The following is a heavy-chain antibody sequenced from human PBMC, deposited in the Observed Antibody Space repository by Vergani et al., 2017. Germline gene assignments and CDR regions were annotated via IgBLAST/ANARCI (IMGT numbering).Heavy chain of an antibody. D-gene: IGHD1/OR15-1a*01. V-gene: IGHV2-70*04. CDR1: GFSLSNSGVR. CDR3: ARVHRWGTLFVDS. CDR2: IDWDDDK. Sequence: QVTLKESGPALVKPTQTLTLTCTLSGFSLSNSGVRVSWIRHSPGKAPEWLARIDWDDDKFYNTSLKTRLTISKDTAKNQVVLTMTNMDPVDTSTYYCARVHRWGTLFVDSWGPGISVTVST. J-gene: IGHJ4*02.